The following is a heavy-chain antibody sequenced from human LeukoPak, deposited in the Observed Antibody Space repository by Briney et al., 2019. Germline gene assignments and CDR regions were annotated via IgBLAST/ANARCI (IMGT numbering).Heavy chain of an antibody. CDR2: IYYSGST. D-gene: IGHD3-10*01. CDR3: ARASGDYYGSGSYPHYYMDV. J-gene: IGHJ6*03. CDR1: GGSISSSSYY. Sequence: SETLSLTCTVSGGSISSSSYYWGWIRQPPGKGLEWIGSIYYSGSTYYNPSLKSRVTISVDTSKNQFSLKLSSVTAADTAVYYCARASGDYYGSGSYPHYYMDVWGKGTTVTVSS. V-gene: IGHV4-39*07.